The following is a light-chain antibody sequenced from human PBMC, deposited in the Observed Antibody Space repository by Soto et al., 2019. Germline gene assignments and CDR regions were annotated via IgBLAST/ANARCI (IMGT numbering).Light chain of an antibody. CDR2: GAS. CDR1: QSVSSTY. Sequence: EIVLTQSPGTLSLSPGDRATLSCRASQSVSSTYLAWYQQKPGQAPRLLLYGASTRATGIPDRFSGTWSGTYFTLTISRLEPEDFAVYYCQQYGSSPPFTFGPGTKVDIK. V-gene: IGKV3-20*01. CDR3: QQYGSSPPFT. J-gene: IGKJ3*01.